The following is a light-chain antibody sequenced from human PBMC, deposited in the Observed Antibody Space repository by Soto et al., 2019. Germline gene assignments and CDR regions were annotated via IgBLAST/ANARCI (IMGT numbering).Light chain of an antibody. CDR2: SGS. CDR3: QQYNKWPLT. Sequence: MTQSPPSLSVSVGDRVTITCQASLISSLAWYQQKPGQAPRLLIYSGSTRATGIPARFSGRGSGTEFTLVISSLQPEDFAVYYCQQYNKWPLTYGGGTKVDIK. CDR1: LISS. J-gene: IGKJ4*01. V-gene: IGKV3-15*01.